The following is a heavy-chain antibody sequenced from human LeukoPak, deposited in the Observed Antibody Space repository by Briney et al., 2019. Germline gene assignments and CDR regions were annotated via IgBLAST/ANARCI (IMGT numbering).Heavy chain of an antibody. V-gene: IGHV4-59*01. Sequence: SETLSLTCTVSNGSISSLYCTWTRLPPGMGLGCIGYIYYTGTTDYNPSLKSRVTISVDTSKNQFSLKLSSVTAADTAVYYCARGYGRYFDYWGQGTLVTVSS. J-gene: IGHJ4*02. CDR3: ARGYGRYFDY. CDR2: IYYTGTT. D-gene: IGHD5-18*01. CDR1: NGSISSLY.